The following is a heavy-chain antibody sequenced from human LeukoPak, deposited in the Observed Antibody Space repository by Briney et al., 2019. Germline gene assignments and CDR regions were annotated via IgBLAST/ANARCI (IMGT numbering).Heavy chain of an antibody. Sequence: GGSLRFSCAASGFTFNNFAMSWVRQAPGKGLEWVSYISSSGSTIYYADSVKGRFTISRDNAKNSLYLQMNSLRAEDTAVYYCAELGITMIGGVWGKGTTVTISS. CDR2: ISSSGSTI. D-gene: IGHD3-10*02. CDR3: AELGITMIGGV. V-gene: IGHV3-48*03. CDR1: GFTFNNFA. J-gene: IGHJ6*04.